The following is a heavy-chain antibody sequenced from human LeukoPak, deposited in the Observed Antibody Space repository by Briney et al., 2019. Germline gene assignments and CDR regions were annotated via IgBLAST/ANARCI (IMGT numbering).Heavy chain of an antibody. CDR3: TTDDPGSYCSAGSCWEYDAFDI. CDR1: GFAFSNAW. V-gene: IGHV3-15*01. D-gene: IGHD2-15*01. Sequence: GGSLRLSCAASGFAFSNAWMSWVRQAPGKGLEWVGRIKSKTASGTTDYAAPVKGRFTISRDDSKNTLYLQMNSLKTEDTAVYYCTTDDPGSYCSAGSCWEYDAFDIWGQGTMVTVSS. CDR2: IKSKTASGTT. J-gene: IGHJ3*02.